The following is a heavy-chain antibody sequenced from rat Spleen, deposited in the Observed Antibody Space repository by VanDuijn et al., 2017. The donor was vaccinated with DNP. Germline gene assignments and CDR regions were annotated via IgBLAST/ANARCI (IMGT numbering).Heavy chain of an antibody. D-gene: IGHD4-3*01. CDR3: ARYNSGWFAY. V-gene: IGHV5-7*01. J-gene: IGHJ3*01. Sequence: EVQLVETGGGLVQPGRSLKLSCAASGFTFSDYYMAWVRQAPTKGLEWVATISYDGLRTYYRESVKGRFMIYRDDTKNTLSLQMDSLRSEDTATYYCARYNSGWFAYWGQGTLVTVSS. CDR2: ISYDGLRT. CDR1: GFTFSDYY.